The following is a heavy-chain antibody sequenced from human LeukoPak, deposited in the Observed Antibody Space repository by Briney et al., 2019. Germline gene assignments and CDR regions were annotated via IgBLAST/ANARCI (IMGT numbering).Heavy chain of an antibody. CDR1: GYTLTELS. D-gene: IGHD2-2*01. CDR2: FDPEDGET. V-gene: IGHV1-24*01. CDR3: ATSYCSSTSCYMEATFDY. J-gene: IGHJ4*02. Sequence: ASVKLSCKVSGYTLTELSMHWVRQAPGKRPEWRGGFDPEDGETIYAQKFQGRVTMAEDTSTDTAYMELSSLRSEDTAVYYCATSYCSSTSCYMEATFDYWGQGTLVTVSS.